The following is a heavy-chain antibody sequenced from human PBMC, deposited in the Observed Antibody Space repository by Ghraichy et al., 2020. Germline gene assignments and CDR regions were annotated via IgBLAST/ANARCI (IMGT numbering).Heavy chain of an antibody. D-gene: IGHD4-17*01. Sequence: GGSLRLSCAASGFTVSSNYMSWVRQAPGKGLEWVSVIYSGGSTYYADSVKGRFTISRDNSKNTLYLQMNSLRAEVTAVYYCASHSTEQSYYYYGMDVWGQGTTVTVSS. J-gene: IGHJ6*02. CDR1: GFTVSSNY. V-gene: IGHV3-53*01. CDR2: IYSGGST. CDR3: ASHSTEQSYYYYGMDV.